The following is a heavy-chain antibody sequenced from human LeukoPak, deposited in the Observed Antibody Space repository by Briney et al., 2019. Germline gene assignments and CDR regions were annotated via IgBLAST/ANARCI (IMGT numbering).Heavy chain of an antibody. CDR2: INHSGST. D-gene: IGHD3-16*01. Sequence: SETLSLTCAVYGGSFSGYYWSWIRQPPGKGLEWIGEINHSGSTNYNPSLKRRVTISVDTSKNQFSLKMSSGTAADTAVYYCARSGSGMGFTFGGVINYWGQGTLVTVSS. CDR3: ARSGSGMGFTFGGVINY. V-gene: IGHV4-34*01. CDR1: GGSFSGYY. J-gene: IGHJ4*02.